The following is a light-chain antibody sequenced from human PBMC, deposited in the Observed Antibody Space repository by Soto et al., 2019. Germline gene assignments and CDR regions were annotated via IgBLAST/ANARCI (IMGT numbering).Light chain of an antibody. J-gene: IGLJ1*01. CDR1: SSSIRAGYD. Sequence: QSVLTQPPSVSGAPGQRVSISCTGSSSSIRAGYDVHWYQQVPGAAPKLLIHGNTNRPSGVPDRFSGSKSGTSASLAITGLQAEDEADYYCQSYDSSLSGCVFGTGTKVTV. CDR3: QSYDSSLSGCV. CDR2: GNT. V-gene: IGLV1-40*01.